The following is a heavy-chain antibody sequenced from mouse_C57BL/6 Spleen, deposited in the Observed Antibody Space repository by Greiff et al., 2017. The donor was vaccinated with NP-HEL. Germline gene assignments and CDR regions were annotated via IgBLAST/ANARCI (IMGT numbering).Heavy chain of an antibody. CDR2: ISSGSSTI. J-gene: IGHJ4*01. D-gene: IGHD1-2*01. CDR3: ARPAGYYAMDY. Sequence: EVKLMESGGGLVKPGGSLKLSCAASGFTFSDYGMHWVRQAPEKGLEWVAYISSGSSTIYYADTVKGRFTISRDNAKNTLFLQMTSLRSEDTAMYYCARPAGYYAMDYWGQGTSVTVSS. V-gene: IGHV5-17*01. CDR1: GFTFSDYG.